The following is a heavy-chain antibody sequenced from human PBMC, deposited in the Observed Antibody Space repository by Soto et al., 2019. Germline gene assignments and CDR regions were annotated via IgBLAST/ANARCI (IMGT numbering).Heavy chain of an antibody. CDR3: ARDRGGYCSGTSCYGDFDY. J-gene: IGHJ4*02. V-gene: IGHV1-3*01. D-gene: IGHD2-2*01. CDR2: INADDGNT. Sequence: QVQLVQSGTEVKKPGASVKVSCKASGYTFSGYAMHWVRQAPGQRLEWMGWINADDGNTKYTQKFQGRVTITRDTSAGTAYMELSSLRSEDTAVYYCARDRGGYCSGTSCYGDFDYWGQGTLVTVSS. CDR1: GYTFSGYA.